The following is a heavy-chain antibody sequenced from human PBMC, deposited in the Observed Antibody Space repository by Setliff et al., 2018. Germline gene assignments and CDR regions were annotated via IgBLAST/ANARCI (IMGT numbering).Heavy chain of an antibody. Sequence: TSETLSLTCRVSGGSVSAFYWTWIRQPPGKGLEWIGYIYSSGRTNYNPSLKSRVSLSLDTSKNQFSLDLSSVTPADTAVYYCARELGLRAPFDFWGQGILVTVSS. CDR1: GGSVSAFY. CDR3: ARELGLRAPFDF. V-gene: IGHV4-59*02. D-gene: IGHD4-17*01. J-gene: IGHJ4*02. CDR2: IYSSGRT.